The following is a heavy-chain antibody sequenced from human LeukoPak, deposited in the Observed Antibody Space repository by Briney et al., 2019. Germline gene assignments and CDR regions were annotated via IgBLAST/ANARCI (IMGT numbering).Heavy chain of an antibody. J-gene: IGHJ4*02. D-gene: IGHD3-22*01. CDR3: ARGYYYDSSGYYYYYY. CDR2: INHSGST. CDR1: GGSFSGYY. V-gene: IGHV4-34*01. Sequence: SETLSITCAVYGGSFSGYYWSWIRQPPGNGLEWIGEINHSGSTNYNPSLKSRVTISVDTSKNQFSLKLSSVTAADTAVYYCARGYYYDSSGYYYYYYWGQGTLVTVSS.